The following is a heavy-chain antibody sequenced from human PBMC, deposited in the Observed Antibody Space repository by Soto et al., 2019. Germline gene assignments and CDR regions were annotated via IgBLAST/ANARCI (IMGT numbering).Heavy chain of an antibody. CDR3: ARDPPMGSGYGMDV. J-gene: IGHJ6*02. CDR2: IYYSGST. D-gene: IGHD3-10*01. V-gene: IGHV4-30-4*01. Sequence: QVQLQESGPGLVKPSQTLSLTCTVSGGSISSGDYYWSWIRQPPGKGLEWIGYIYYSGSTYYNPSRKSRVTISVATSKTQFSLKLSSVTAADTAVYYCARDPPMGSGYGMDVWGQGTTVTVSS. CDR1: GGSISSGDYY.